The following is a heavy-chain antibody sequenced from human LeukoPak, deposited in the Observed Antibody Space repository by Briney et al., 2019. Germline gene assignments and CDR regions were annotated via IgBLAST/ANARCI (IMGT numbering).Heavy chain of an antibody. J-gene: IGHJ5*01. Sequence: GGSLRLSCAASGFSVSGTHMSWVRQAPGKGLEWVSAMYTGGTTYYADSVTGRFTVSRDTSRNTLFLHMDSLRAEDTAVYYCAKDEVTSGGGLASWGQGTLVIVSS. D-gene: IGHD2-21*02. CDR2: MYTGGTT. CDR1: GFSVSGTH. CDR3: AKDEVTSGGGLAS. V-gene: IGHV3-53*01.